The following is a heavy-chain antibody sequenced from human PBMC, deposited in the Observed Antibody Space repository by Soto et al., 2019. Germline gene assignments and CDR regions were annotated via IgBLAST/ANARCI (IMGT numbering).Heavy chain of an antibody. CDR2: INTNNGDT. J-gene: IGHJ6*02. Sequence: ASVKVSCKASGYTFNYYGISWVRQVPGQGLEWMGWINTNNGDTKYAQKFQDRVIMTTDSAASTAYMELRTLTSDDTAVYFCTRAKYFYGLGRYGMEVWRQGTTVTVS. CDR1: GYTFNYYG. CDR3: TRAKYFYGLGRYGMEV. V-gene: IGHV1-18*04. D-gene: IGHD3-10*01.